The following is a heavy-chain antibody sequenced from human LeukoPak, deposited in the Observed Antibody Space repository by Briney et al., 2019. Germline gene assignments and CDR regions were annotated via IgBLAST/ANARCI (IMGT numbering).Heavy chain of an antibody. CDR1: GFTFSSYG. CDR3: ATPTVTTTDY. Sequence: GGSLRLSCAASGFTFSSYGIHWVRQAPGKGLEWVAFIQYDGSDKYYADSVKGRFTISRDNSKNTLYLQMNSLRAEDTAVYYGATPTVTTTDYWGQGTLVTVSS. CDR2: IQYDGSDK. D-gene: IGHD4-17*01. V-gene: IGHV3-30*02. J-gene: IGHJ4*02.